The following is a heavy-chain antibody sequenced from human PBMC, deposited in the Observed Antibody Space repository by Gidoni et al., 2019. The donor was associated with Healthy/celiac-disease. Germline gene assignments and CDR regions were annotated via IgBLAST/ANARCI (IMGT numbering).Heavy chain of an antibody. CDR2: SSSSSSYI. CDR3: ARALRGVGANDY. CDR1: GFTFSSYS. V-gene: IGHV3-21*01. Sequence: EVQLVESGGGLVKPVGSLRHSCSASGFTFSSYSMNWVRQAPGKGMEWVSSSSSSSSYIYYADSVKGRFTISRDNAKNSLYLQMNSLRAEDTAVYYCARALRGVGANDYWGQGTLVTVSS. D-gene: IGHD1-26*01. J-gene: IGHJ4*02.